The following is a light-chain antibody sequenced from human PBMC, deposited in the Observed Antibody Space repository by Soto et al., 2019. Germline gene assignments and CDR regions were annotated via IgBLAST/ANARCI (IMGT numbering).Light chain of an antibody. J-gene: IGKJ1*01. V-gene: IGKV3-20*01. CDR1: QSVSGN. CDR2: GAS. Sequence: EIVMTQSPATRSLSPGERATLSCRASQSVSGNLAWYQQKPGQAPRLLIYGASNRATGIPDRFSGSGSGTDFTLTISRLEPEDFAVYYCQQYGSSGTFGQGTKV. CDR3: QQYGSSGT.